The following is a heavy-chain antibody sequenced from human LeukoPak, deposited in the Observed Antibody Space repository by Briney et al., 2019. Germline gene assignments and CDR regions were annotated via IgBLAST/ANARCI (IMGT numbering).Heavy chain of an antibody. Sequence: GGSLRLSCAASGFTFSSYGMHWVRQAPGKGLEWVAFIRYDGSNKYYADSVKGRFTISRDNSKNTLYLQMNSLRAEDTAVYYCAKDLAAARPPYYFDYWGQGTLVTVSS. CDR3: AKDLAAARPPYYFDY. CDR1: GFTFSSYG. J-gene: IGHJ4*02. D-gene: IGHD6-6*01. CDR2: IRYDGSNK. V-gene: IGHV3-30*02.